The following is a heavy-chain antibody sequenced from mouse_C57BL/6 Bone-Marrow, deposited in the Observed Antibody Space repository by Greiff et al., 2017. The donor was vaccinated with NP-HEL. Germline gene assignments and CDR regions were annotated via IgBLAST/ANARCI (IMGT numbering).Heavy chain of an antibody. CDR1: GYTFTSYW. V-gene: IGHV1-64*01. CDR3: ARDYGSSYLYYFDY. CDR2: IHPNSGST. Sequence: QVQLKESGAELVKPGASVKLSCKASGYTFTSYWMHWVKQRPGQGLEWIGMIHPNSGSTNYNEKFKSKATLTVDKSSSTAYMQLSSLTSEDSAVYYCARDYGSSYLYYFDYWGQGTTLTVSS. D-gene: IGHD1-1*01. J-gene: IGHJ2*01.